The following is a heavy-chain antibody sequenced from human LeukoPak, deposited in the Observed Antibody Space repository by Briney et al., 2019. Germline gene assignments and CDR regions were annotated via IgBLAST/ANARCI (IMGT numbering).Heavy chain of an antibody. V-gene: IGHV3-9*01. Sequence: PGRSLRLSCAAYGFTFDDYAMHWVRQAPGKGLEWVSGISWNSGSIGYADSVKGRFTISRDNAKNSLYLQMNSLRAEDTALYYCAKDIQYQLLHGGFDYWGQGTLVTVSS. J-gene: IGHJ4*02. CDR3: AKDIQYQLLHGGFDY. CDR1: GFTFDDYA. D-gene: IGHD2-2*01. CDR2: ISWNSGSI.